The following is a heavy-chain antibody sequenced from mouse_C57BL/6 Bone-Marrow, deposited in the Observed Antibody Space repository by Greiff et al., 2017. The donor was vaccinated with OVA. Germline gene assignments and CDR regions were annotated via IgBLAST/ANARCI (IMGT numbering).Heavy chain of an antibody. CDR1: GYAFTNYL. V-gene: IGHV1-54*01. CDR2: INPGSGGT. Sequence: VQLQQSGAELVRPGTSVKVSCKASGYAFTNYLIEWVKQRPGQGLEWIGVINPGSGGTNYNEKFKGKATLTADKSSSTAYMQLSRLTSEDSAVYFCAREGGFDVWGTGTTVTVSS. CDR3: AREGGFDV. J-gene: IGHJ1*03.